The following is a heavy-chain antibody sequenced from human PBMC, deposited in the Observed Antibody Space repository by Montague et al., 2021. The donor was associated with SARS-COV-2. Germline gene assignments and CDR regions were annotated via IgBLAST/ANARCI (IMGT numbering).Heavy chain of an antibody. Sequence: SETLSLTCAVYGGSFSGYDWSWIRQSPGKGLEWIGEINHSGSTNYNPSLRSRVTVSVDTSKNQYSLKLSSVTAADTAVYYCASGRVEITMIAVVFTWGIYYFDYWGRGTLVTVSS. V-gene: IGHV4-34*01. CDR1: GGSFSGYD. J-gene: IGHJ4*02. CDR3: ASGRVEITMIAVVFTWGIYYFDY. CDR2: INHSGST. D-gene: IGHD3-22*01.